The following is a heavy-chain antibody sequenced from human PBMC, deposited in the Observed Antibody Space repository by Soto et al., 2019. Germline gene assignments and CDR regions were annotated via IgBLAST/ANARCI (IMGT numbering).Heavy chain of an antibody. J-gene: IGHJ6*02. CDR3: ARVLVFGVVLYGMDV. CDR2: INPNSGGT. Sequence: QVQLVQSGAEVKKPGASVKVSCKASGYTFTGYYMHWVRQAPGQGLEWMGWINPNSGGTNYAQKLQGRVTMTTDTSTSTAYMELRSLRSDDTAVYYCARVLVFGVVLYGMDVWGQGTTVTVSS. V-gene: IGHV1-2*02. CDR1: GYTFTGYY. D-gene: IGHD3-3*01.